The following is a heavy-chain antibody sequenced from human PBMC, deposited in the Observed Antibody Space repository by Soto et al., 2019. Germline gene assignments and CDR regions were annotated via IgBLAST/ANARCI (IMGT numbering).Heavy chain of an antibody. CDR2: IYYSGIT. Sequence: QVQLQESGPGLVKPSQTLSLTCTVSGGSISSGDYYWSWIRQPPGKGLEWIGYIYYSGITYYNPSLKSRVTISVDTSKNQFSLNLSSVTAGDTAVYYCARDRHIWNTGHYGMDVWGPGTTVTVSS. CDR3: ARDRHIWNTGHYGMDV. D-gene: IGHD3-3*02. CDR1: GGSISSGDYY. J-gene: IGHJ6*02. V-gene: IGHV4-30-4*01.